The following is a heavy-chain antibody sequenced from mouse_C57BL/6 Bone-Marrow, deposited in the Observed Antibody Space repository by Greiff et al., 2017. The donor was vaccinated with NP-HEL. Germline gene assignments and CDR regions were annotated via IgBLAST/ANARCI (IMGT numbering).Heavy chain of an antibody. J-gene: IGHJ4*01. CDR3: AREDYYDYDYYARDY. Sequence: VLLVESWVGLLQPGGSLQLSCAASGFTISDYGMAWARQASLSGATPVAFFSNLAYSIHYADTVTGRVTISRENAKNTLYLEMSSLRSEDTAMYYCAREDYYDYDYYARDYWGQGTSVTVSS. V-gene: IGHV5-15*01. CDR2: FSNLAYSI. CDR1: GFTISDYG. D-gene: IGHD2-4*01.